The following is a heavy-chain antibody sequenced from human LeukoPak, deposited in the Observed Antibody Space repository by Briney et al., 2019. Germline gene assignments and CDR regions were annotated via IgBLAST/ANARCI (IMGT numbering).Heavy chain of an antibody. CDR2: IYSGGST. J-gene: IGHJ4*02. Sequence: GGSLRLSCAASGFTVSSNYMSWVRQAPGKGLEWVSVIYSGGSTYYADSVKGRFTISRDNSKNTLYLQMNSLRAEDTAVYYCASTFYGDSPPYWGQGTLVTVSS. CDR1: GFTVSSNY. D-gene: IGHD4-17*01. CDR3: ASTFYGDSPPY. V-gene: IGHV3-66*01.